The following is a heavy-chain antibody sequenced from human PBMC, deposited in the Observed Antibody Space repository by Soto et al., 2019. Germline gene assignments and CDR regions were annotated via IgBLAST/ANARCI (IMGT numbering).Heavy chain of an antibody. J-gene: IGHJ4*01. CDR1: GYTFTKYY. V-gene: IGHV1-2*02. CDR3: ARQLAYCGGDCYTDPLDY. D-gene: IGHD2-21*02. Sequence: QAQLVQSGAEGKKPGASVKVSCKASGYTFTKYYIHWVRQAPGQGLEWMGWSNPNTGGTNYAQKFQSRVAMTRDTSISTAYMDLSRLGSDDTAVYYCARQLAYCGGDCYTDPLDYWCQGPLVTVSS. CDR2: SNPNTGGT.